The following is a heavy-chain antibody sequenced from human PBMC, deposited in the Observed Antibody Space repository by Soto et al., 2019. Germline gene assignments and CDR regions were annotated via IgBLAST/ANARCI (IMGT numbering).Heavy chain of an antibody. D-gene: IGHD2-2*02. Sequence: ASVKVSCKVSGYTLTELSMHWVRQAPGKGLEWMGGFDPEDGGTIYAQKFQGRVTMTEDTSTDTAYMELSSLRSEDTAVYYCIPYCSSTSCYMGDYGMDVWGQGTTVTVSS. CDR2: FDPEDGGT. V-gene: IGHV1-24*01. CDR3: IPYCSSTSCYMGDYGMDV. CDR1: GYTLTELS. J-gene: IGHJ6*02.